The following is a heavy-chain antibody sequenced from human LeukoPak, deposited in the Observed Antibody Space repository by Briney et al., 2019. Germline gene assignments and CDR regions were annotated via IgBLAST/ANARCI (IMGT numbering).Heavy chain of an antibody. J-gene: IGHJ4*02. CDR3: ARDSYDILTGFQ. D-gene: IGHD3-9*01. CDR1: GYTFTGYY. CDR2: INPNSGGT. V-gene: IGHV1-2*02. Sequence: ASVKVSCKASGYTFTGYYMHWVRQAPGQGLEWMGWINPNSGGTKYAEKFQGRVTMTRDTSISTAYMELSRLRSDDTAVSYCARDSYDILTGFQWGQGTQVTVSS.